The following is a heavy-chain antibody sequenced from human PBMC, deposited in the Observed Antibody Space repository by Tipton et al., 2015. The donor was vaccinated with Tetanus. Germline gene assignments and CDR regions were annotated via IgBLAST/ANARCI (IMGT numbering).Heavy chain of an antibody. CDR3: ARSGWDGSPENAMGGMDV. Sequence: QVQLVQSGAEVKKPGASVKVSCKASGYTFTSYYMHWVRQAPGQGLEWMGIINPSGGSTSYAQKFQGRVTMTRDTSTSTVYMELSSLRSEDTAVYYCARSGWDGSPENAMGGMDVWGQGTTVTVSS. D-gene: IGHD1-26*01. CDR1: GYTFTSYY. V-gene: IGHV1-46*01. J-gene: IGHJ6*02. CDR2: INPSGGST.